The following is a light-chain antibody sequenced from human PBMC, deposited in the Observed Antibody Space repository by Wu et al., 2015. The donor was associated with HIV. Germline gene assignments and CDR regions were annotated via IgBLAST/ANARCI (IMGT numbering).Light chain of an antibody. J-gene: IGKJ2*01. CDR3: HHYGNSPHT. Sequence: EIVLTQSPATLSLSPGQRATLSCRVSQSVATSLAWYQQKPGQAPRLLIYGASKRATGIPARFSGSGAGTDFTLTISRLEPEDFAIYYCHHYGNSPHTFGQGTKLEV. CDR2: GAS. CDR1: QSVATS. V-gene: IGKV3-11*01.